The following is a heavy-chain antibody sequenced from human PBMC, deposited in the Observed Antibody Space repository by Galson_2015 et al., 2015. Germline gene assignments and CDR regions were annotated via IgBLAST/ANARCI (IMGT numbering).Heavy chain of an antibody. CDR3: ESPSAGFLEWGTSTGYFDY. J-gene: IGHJ4*02. D-gene: IGHD3-3*01. CDR1: GFTFSTYA. V-gene: IGHV3-30-3*01. Sequence: SLRLSCAASGFTFSTYAMHWVRQAPGKGLEWVAVISYDGTSRYYTDSVKGRFTISRDNSKNTLYLQMNGLRAEDTAVYYCESPSAGFLEWGTSTGYFDYWGQGTLVTVSS. CDR2: ISYDGTSR.